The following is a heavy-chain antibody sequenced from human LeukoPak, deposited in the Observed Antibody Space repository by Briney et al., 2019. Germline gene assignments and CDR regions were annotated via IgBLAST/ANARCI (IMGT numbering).Heavy chain of an antibody. CDR1: DGSITNYD. CDR3: ARGYGDFRVEGRYFHS. J-gene: IGHJ4*02. D-gene: IGHD4-17*01. V-gene: IGHV4-59*01. Sequence: PSETLSLTCTVSDGSITNYDWSWVRQPPGKGLEFIGHVHYSGTADYDPSLKSRVTISIDTSKKHFFLKLKSVTAADTAVYYCARGYGDFRVEGRYFHSWGQGTLVTVSS. CDR2: VHYSGTA.